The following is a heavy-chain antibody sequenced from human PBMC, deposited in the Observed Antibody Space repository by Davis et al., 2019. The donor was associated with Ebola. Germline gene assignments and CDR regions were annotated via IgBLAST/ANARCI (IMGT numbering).Heavy chain of an antibody. V-gene: IGHV1-2*06. D-gene: IGHD6-19*01. Sequence: AASVKVSCKASGYTFTGYYVHWVRQAPGQGLEWMGRINPNSGGTKYAHNFQGRVTMTRDTSISTAHMELSGLASDDTAVFYCARASFGYNSGWYADYWGPGSLVTVSS. CDR3: ARASFGYNSGWYADY. J-gene: IGHJ4*02. CDR1: GYTFTGYY. CDR2: INPNSGGT.